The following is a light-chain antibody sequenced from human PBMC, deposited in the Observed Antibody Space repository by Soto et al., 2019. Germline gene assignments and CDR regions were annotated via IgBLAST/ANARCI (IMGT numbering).Light chain of an antibody. V-gene: IGLV2-8*01. CDR2: EVS. CDR3: SSHGGSNNFYV. CDR1: SSDVGAYNY. J-gene: IGLJ1*01. Sequence: QSALTQPPSASGSPGQSVTISCTGTSSDVGAYNYVSWYQQHPGKAPKLMIHEVSKRPSGVPDRFSASKSGNTASLTVSGLQAEDEADYYCSSHGGSNNFYVFGTWTKVTVL.